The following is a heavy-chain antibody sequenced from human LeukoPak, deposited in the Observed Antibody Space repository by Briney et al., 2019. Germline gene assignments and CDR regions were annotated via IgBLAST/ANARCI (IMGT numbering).Heavy chain of an antibody. D-gene: IGHD3-10*01. CDR2: ISAYNGNT. Sequence: ASVKVSCKASGYTFTSYGISWVRQAPGQGLEWMGWISAYNGNTNYAQKLQGRDTMTTDTSTSTAYMELRSLRSDDTAVYYCARVRYYYGSGPRSGAFDIWGQGTMVTVSS. CDR3: ARVRYYYGSGPRSGAFDI. V-gene: IGHV1-18*01. CDR1: GYTFTSYG. J-gene: IGHJ3*02.